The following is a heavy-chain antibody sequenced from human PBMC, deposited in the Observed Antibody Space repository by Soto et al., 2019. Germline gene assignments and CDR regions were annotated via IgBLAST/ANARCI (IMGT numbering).Heavy chain of an antibody. CDR2: ISYDGSNK. V-gene: IGHV3-30*18. D-gene: IGHD3-10*01. J-gene: IGHJ5*02. CDR3: AKDRVRFGELDWFDP. CDR1: GFTFSSYG. Sequence: QVQLVESGGGVVQPGRSLRLACAASGFTFSSYGMHWVRQAPGKGLEWVAVISYDGSNKYYADSVKGRFTISRDNSKNTLYLQMNSLRAEDTAVYYCAKDRVRFGELDWFDPWGQGTLVTVS.